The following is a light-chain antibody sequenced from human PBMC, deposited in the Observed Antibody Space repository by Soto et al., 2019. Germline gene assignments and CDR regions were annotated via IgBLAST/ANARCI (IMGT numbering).Light chain of an antibody. J-gene: IGKJ1*01. V-gene: IGKV3-15*01. Sequence: EVVMTQSPATLSVSPGERATLSCRASQSVSSNLAWYQQTAGQTPRLLIYGASTRATGVPARFRGSGSGTEFTLTISSLQSEDFTVYYCQQYNYWPRTFGQGTMVEIK. CDR3: QQYNYWPRT. CDR2: GAS. CDR1: QSVSSN.